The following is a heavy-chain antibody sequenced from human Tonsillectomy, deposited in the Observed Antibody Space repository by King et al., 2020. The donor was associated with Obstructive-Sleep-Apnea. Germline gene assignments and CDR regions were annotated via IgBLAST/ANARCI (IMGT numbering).Heavy chain of an antibody. CDR2: ISDNAGNT. V-gene: IGHV3-23*04. CDR3: AKDRWGSYFDS. Sequence: VQLVESGGGLVQPGGSLRLSCAASGFTYSTHAMTWVRQTPGKGLEWVSTISDNAGNTYYTDSVKGRFTISRDNSKDTLHLQMNSLRVEDTAVYYCAKDRWGSYFDSWGQGIVVTVSP. CDR1: GFTYSTHA. D-gene: IGHD3-16*01. J-gene: IGHJ4*02.